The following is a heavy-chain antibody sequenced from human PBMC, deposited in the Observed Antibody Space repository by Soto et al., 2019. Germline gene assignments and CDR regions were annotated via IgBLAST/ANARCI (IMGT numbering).Heavy chain of an antibody. D-gene: IGHD3-9*01. CDR1: GFSLSTSGVG. V-gene: IGHV2-5*02. CDR3: AHKGPEDWPLDY. J-gene: IGHJ4*02. CDR2: IYWDDSK. Sequence: QITLKESGPTLVRPTQTLTLTCAFSGFSLSTSGVGVGWIRQPPGKALEWLAVIYWDDSKHYSPSLRSRLTITKDTSKNQVVLTMTNMDPTDTGTYYCAHKGPEDWPLDYWGQGTLVTGSS.